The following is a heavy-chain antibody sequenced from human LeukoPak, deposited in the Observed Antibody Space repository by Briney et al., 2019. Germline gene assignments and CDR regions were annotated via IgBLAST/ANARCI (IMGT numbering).Heavy chain of an antibody. V-gene: IGHV4-31*03. CDR3: ARGLERWFDP. Sequence: SETLSLTCTVSGGSISSGGYYWSWLRQHPGKGLEWIGYIYYSGSTYYNPSLKSRVTISVDTSKNQFSLKLSSVTAADTAVYYCARGLERWFDPWGQGALVTVSS. J-gene: IGHJ5*02. CDR2: IYYSGST. D-gene: IGHD1-1*01. CDR1: GGSISSGGYY.